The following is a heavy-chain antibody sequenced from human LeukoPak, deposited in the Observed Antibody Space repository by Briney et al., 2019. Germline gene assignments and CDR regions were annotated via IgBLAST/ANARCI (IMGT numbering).Heavy chain of an antibody. J-gene: IGHJ5*02. Sequence: SGTLSLTCAVSGGSISSSNWWSWVRQPPGKGLEWIGRIYPRGSDYNPSLKSRVTMSLDTSKKQFSLNLRSVTAADTAVYYCARDSGTTGEVKFDPWGQGTLVTVSS. CDR1: GGSISSSNW. CDR3: ARDSGTTGEVKFDP. D-gene: IGHD3-10*01. CDR2: IYPRGS. V-gene: IGHV4-4*02.